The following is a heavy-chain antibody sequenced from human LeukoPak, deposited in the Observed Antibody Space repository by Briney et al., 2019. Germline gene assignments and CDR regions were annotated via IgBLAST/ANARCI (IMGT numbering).Heavy chain of an antibody. J-gene: IGHJ5*02. CDR2: ISEYNGHT. CDR3: ARDPSNTSGWKTWFDT. D-gene: IGHD6-19*01. CDR1: GYTFTSYG. V-gene: IGHV1-18*01. Sequence: GASVKVSCKASGYTFTSYGITWVRQAPGQGLEWMGWISEYNGHTNYAQKFQGRVTMTTDTSTSTAYMELRSLRSDDTAFYYCARDPSNTSGWKTWFDTWGQGTLVTVSS.